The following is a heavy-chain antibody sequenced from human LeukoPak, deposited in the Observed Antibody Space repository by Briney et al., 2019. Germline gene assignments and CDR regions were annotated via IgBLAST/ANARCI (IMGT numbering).Heavy chain of an antibody. J-gene: IGHJ3*02. D-gene: IGHD1-26*01. CDR2: IYYSGTT. CDR3: ARDPTRIVGASDAFDI. CDR1: GGSISSGGYY. V-gene: IGHV4-31*01. Sequence: SETLSLTCTVSGGSISSGGYYWNWIRQVPGKGLEWMGYIYYSGTTYYNPSLKSQITISVDTSKNQFSLQLTSVTAADTAVYYCARDPTRIVGASDAFDIWGQGTMVTVSS.